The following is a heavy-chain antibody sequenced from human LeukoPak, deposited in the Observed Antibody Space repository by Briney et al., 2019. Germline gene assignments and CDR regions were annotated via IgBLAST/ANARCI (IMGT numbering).Heavy chain of an antibody. CDR2: IDPNSGGT. D-gene: IGHD2-15*01. Sequence: GASVKVSCKASGYTFTGYYMHWVRQAPGQGLEWMGWIDPNSGGTNYAQKFQGRVTMTRGTSISTAYMELSRLRSDDTAVYYCARDLLAADLDYWGQGTLVTVSS. CDR3: ARDLLAADLDY. V-gene: IGHV1-2*02. CDR1: GYTFTGYY. J-gene: IGHJ4*02.